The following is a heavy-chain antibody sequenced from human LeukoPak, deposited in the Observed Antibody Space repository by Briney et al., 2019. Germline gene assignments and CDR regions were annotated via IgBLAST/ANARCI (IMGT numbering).Heavy chain of an antibody. Sequence: APVKVSCKASGYTFTGYYMHWVRQAPGQGLEWMGWINPNSGGTNYAQKFQGRVTMTRDTSISTAYMELSRLRSDDTAVYYCARDQGIAAAEPFYYYYGMDVWGQGTTVTVSS. D-gene: IGHD6-13*01. CDR3: ARDQGIAAAEPFYYYYGMDV. CDR1: GYTFTGYY. V-gene: IGHV1-2*02. CDR2: INPNSGGT. J-gene: IGHJ6*02.